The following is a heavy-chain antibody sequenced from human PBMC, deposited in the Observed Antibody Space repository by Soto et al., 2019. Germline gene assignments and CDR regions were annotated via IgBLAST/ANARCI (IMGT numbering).Heavy chain of an antibody. V-gene: IGHV3-23*01. Sequence: EVQLLESGGGLVQPVGPLSLSCAASGFTLSIYAMSWVRQAPGKGLEWVSAISGSGGSTYYADSVKALFTISKDNSKTTLYLQMNSLRAEDTAVYYCAKGLNIAAAGTFRPLWGQGTMVTVSS. CDR3: AKGLNIAAAGTFRPL. J-gene: IGHJ3*01. D-gene: IGHD6-13*01. CDR2: ISGSGGST. CDR1: GFTLSIYA.